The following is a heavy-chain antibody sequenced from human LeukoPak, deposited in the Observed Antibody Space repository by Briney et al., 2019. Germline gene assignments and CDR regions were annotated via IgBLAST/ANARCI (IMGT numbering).Heavy chain of an antibody. CDR1: GVSISTYY. CDR3: ARWYYDSSGYRYFDY. D-gene: IGHD3-22*01. J-gene: IGHJ4*02. Sequence: PSETLSLTCTVSGVSISTYYWIWIRQPPGKGLEWIGNIDYSGNTKYNPSLKSRVTISVDTSKSQFSLKLSSVTAADTAVYYCARWYYDSSGYRYFDYWGQGTLVTVSS. V-gene: IGHV4-59*01. CDR2: IDYSGNT.